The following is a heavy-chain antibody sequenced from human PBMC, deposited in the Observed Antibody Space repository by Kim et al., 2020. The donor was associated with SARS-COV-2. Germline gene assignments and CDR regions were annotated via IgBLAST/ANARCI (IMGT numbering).Heavy chain of an antibody. J-gene: IGHJ6*02. D-gene: IGHD5-12*01. CDR2: ISSSSSTI. CDR3: ARVFASFPFGSGATIAIEYGMDV. Sequence: GGSLRLSCAASGFTFSSYSMNWVRQAPGKGLEWVSYISSSSSTIYYADSVKGRFTISRDNAKNSLYLQMNSLRDEDTAVYYCARVFASFPFGSGATIAIEYGMDVWGQGTTVTVSS. V-gene: IGHV3-48*02. CDR1: GFTFSSYS.